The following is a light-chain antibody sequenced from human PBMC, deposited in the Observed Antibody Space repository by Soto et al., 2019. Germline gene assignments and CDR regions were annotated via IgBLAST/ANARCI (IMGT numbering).Light chain of an antibody. J-gene: IGKJ5*01. V-gene: IGKV1-5*01. CDR1: QTISSW. CDR2: AAS. CDR3: QKFNNYPIT. Sequence: DIQMTQSPSTLSGSVGDRVTITCRASQTISSWLAWYQQKPGKAPKLLIYAASTLQSGVPSRFSGSGSGTEFTLTIRSLQPEDFATYYCQKFNNYPITFGQGTRLENK.